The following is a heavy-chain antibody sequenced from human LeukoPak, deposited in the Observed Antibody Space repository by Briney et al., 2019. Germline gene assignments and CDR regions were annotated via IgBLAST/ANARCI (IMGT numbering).Heavy chain of an antibody. J-gene: IGHJ6*03. CDR3: ARGIMITFGGVIGDYYYYSMDV. Sequence: PSETLSLTCAVYGGSFSGYYWSWIRQPPGKGLEWIGEINHSGSTNYNPSLESRVTISVDTSKNQFSLKLSSVTAADTAVYYCARGIMITFGGVIGDYYYYSMDVWGKGTTVTVSS. V-gene: IGHV4-34*01. D-gene: IGHD3-16*02. CDR1: GGSFSGYY. CDR2: INHSGST.